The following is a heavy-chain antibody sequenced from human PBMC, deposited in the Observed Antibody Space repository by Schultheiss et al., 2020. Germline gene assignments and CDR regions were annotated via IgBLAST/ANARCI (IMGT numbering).Heavy chain of an antibody. CDR1: GFTFDDYA. Sequence: GGSLRLSCAASGFTFDDYAMHWVRQAPGKGLEWVAVISYDGSNKYYADSVKGRFTISRDNSKNTLYLQMNSLRAEDTAVYYCARGDYDFWSGYHKLTYYFYGMDVWGQGTTVTGSS. CDR3: ARGDYDFWSGYHKLTYYFYGMDV. D-gene: IGHD3-3*01. V-gene: IGHV3-30-3*01. CDR2: ISYDGSNK. J-gene: IGHJ6*02.